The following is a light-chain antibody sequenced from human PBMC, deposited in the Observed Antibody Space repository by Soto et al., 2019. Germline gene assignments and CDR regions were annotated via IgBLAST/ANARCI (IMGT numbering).Light chain of an antibody. CDR3: QQYGHSPPFT. V-gene: IGKV3-20*01. J-gene: IGKJ3*01. CDR2: GTS. Sequence: EIVWTQSPGILSFSPGERATLSCRASQSIGSCYLAWYQQKPGQAPRLLIYGTSSRATGIPDRFSGSGSGTDFTLTISRLEPEDFAVYYCQQYGHSPPFTFGPGTKVHIK. CDR1: QSIGSCY.